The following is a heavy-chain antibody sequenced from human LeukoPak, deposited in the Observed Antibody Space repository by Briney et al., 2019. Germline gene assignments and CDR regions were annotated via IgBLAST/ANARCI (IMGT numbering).Heavy chain of an antibody. D-gene: IGHD5-18*01. Sequence: PSETLSLTCTVSGYSIRSAYYWGWIRQSPGKGLEWIGAVYGGGNTHCNPSLESRVKISPDTSKNQFSLKLTSVTAADTAVYYCSRGRKGGYNYAAIDFWGQGTLVTVSS. J-gene: IGHJ4*02. CDR3: SRGRKGGYNYAAIDF. CDR2: VYGGGNT. CDR1: GYSIRSAYY. V-gene: IGHV4-38-2*02.